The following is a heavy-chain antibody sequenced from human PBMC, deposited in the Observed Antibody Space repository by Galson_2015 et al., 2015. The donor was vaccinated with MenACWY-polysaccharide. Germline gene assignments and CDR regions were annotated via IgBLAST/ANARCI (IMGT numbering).Heavy chain of an antibody. V-gene: IGHV1-8*01. D-gene: IGHD2-21*01. CDR3: ARIIARKYTFADS. CDR2: MNPNSGNT. J-gene: IGHJ4*02. CDR1: GYNFTSYD. Sequence: SVKVSCKASGYNFTSYDINWVRQATGQGLEWMGWMNPNSGNTGYAQKFQDRVTMTSNSAMTTSYMELSSLRSEDTAVYYCARIIARKYTFADSWGQGTLVTVSS.